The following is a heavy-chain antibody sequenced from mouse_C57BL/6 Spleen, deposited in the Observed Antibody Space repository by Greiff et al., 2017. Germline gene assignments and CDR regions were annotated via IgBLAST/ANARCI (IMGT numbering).Heavy chain of an antibody. CDR2: INPNNGGT. J-gene: IGHJ4*01. CDR3: ARFPRQRTPMDY. Sequence: VQLQQSGPELVKPGASVKISCKASGYTFTDYYMNWVKQSHGKSLEWIGDINPNNGGTSYNQKFKGKPTLTVDNSSSTAYMELRSLTSEDSAVYYCARFPRQRTPMDYWGQGTSVTVSS. V-gene: IGHV1-26*01. CDR1: GYTFTDYY. D-gene: IGHD3-2*01.